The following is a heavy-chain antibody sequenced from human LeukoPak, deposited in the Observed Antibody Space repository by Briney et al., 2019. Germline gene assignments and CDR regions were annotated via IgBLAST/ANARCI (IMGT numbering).Heavy chain of an antibody. CDR3: ARHYYNDNTLLDF. D-gene: IGHD3-22*01. V-gene: IGHV5-10-1*01. CDR2: IHPSDSDT. Sequence: PGESLRISCKGSGYSFTTYWISWVRQMPGEGPEWMGGIHPSDSDTNYSPSFQGHVTFSTDKSISTAYLQWTSLKASDTAIYFCARHYYNDNTLLDFWGQGTLVTVSS. J-gene: IGHJ4*02. CDR1: GYSFTTYW.